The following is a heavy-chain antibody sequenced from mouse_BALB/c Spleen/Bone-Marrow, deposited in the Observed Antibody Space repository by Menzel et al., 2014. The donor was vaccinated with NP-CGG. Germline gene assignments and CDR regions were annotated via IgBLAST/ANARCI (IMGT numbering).Heavy chain of an antibody. CDR1: GFTFTDYY. CDR2: IRNKANGYTT. Sequence: EVMLVESGGGLVQPGGSLRLSCATSGFTFTDYYMNWVRQPPGKALERLGFIRNKANGYTTEYSASVKGRFTISRDNSQSILYLQMNTLRAEDSATYYCARDKGGILFDYWGQGTTLTVSS. D-gene: IGHD1-1*02. J-gene: IGHJ2*01. CDR3: ARDKGGILFDY. V-gene: IGHV7-3*02.